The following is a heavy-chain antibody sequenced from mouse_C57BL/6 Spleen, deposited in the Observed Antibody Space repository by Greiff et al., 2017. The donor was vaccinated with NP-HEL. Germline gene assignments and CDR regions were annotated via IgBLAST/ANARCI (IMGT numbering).Heavy chain of an antibody. CDR1: GYTFTDYN. J-gene: IGHJ2*01. V-gene: IGHV1-22*01. Sequence: VQLKESGPELVKPGASVKMSCKASGYTFTDYNMHWVKQSHGKSLEWIGYINPNNGGTSYNQKFKGKATLTVNKSSSTAYMELRSLTSEDSAVYYCATLDGYYRYFDYWGQGTTLTVSS. CDR3: ATLDGYYRYFDY. D-gene: IGHD2-3*01. CDR2: INPNNGGT.